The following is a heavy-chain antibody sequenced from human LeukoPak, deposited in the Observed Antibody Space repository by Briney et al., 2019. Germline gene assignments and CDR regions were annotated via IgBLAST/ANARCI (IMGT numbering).Heavy chain of an antibody. CDR2: IKQDGSEK. CDR3: VRDRRYSSSWYPY. V-gene: IGHV3-7*01. CDR1: GFTYSNYW. D-gene: IGHD6-13*01. Sequence: GGSLRLSCAASGFTYSNYWKSWVRQAPGKGLEWVASIKQDGSEKYYVDSVKGRFTISRDNAKNSLYLQMNSLRAEDTAVYYCVRDRRYSSSWYPYWGQGTLVTVSS. J-gene: IGHJ4*02.